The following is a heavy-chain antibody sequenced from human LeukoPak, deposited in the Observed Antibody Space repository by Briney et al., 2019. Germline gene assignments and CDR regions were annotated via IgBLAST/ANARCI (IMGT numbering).Heavy chain of an antibody. CDR2: IYYSGST. D-gene: IGHD3-22*01. V-gene: IGHV4-39*01. CDR1: GGSISSSSYY. J-gene: IGHJ5*02. Sequence: SETLSLTCTVSGGSISSSSYYWGWIRQPPGKGLVWIGSIYYSGSTYYNPSLKRRVTISLDTSKNQFSLKLSSVTAADTPYYYCARMEGWLSTLTYWFDPWGQGTLVSVSS. CDR3: ARMEGWLSTLTYWFDP.